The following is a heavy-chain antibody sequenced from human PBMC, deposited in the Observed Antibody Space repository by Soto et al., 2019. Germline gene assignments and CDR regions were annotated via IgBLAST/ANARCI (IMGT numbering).Heavy chain of an antibody. D-gene: IGHD6-13*01. J-gene: IGHJ4*02. V-gene: IGHV3-23*01. CDR2: ISGSGGST. CDR1: GFTFSSYA. CDR3: EKLQPPVGKLNYFDY. Sequence: GGSLRLSCAASGFTFSSYAMSWVRQAPGKGLEWVSAISGSGGSTYYADSVKGRFTISRDNSKNTLYLQMNSLRAEDTAVYYCEKLQPPVGKLNYFDYWGQGTLVTVSS.